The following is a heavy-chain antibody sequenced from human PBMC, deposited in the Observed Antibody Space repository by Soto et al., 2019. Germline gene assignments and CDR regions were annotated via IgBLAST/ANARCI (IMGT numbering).Heavy chain of an antibody. D-gene: IGHD4-17*01. CDR2: IWYDGSNK. J-gene: IGHJ4*02. CDR3: ARDEAMTSVTTFPDY. Sequence: QVQLVESGGGVVQPGRSLRLSCAASGFTFSSYGMHWVRQAPGKGLEWVAVIWYDGSNKYYVDSVKGRFTISRDNSKNTLYLQMNSLSAEDTAVYYCARDEAMTSVTTFPDYWGQGTLVTVSS. V-gene: IGHV3-33*01. CDR1: GFTFSSYG.